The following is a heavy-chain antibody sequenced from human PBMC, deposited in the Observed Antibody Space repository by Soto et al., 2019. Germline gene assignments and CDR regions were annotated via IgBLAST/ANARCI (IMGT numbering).Heavy chain of an antibody. CDR1: GYTLTELS. Sequence: GSVKVYCKISGYTLTELSMHWVRQAPGKGLEWMGGFDPEDGETIYAQKFQGRVTMTEDTSTDTAYMELSSLRSEDTAVYYCATGRYSSGSIDYWGQGTMVTVSS. D-gene: IGHD3-22*01. CDR3: ATGRYSSGSIDY. V-gene: IGHV1-24*01. CDR2: FDPEDGET. J-gene: IGHJ4*02.